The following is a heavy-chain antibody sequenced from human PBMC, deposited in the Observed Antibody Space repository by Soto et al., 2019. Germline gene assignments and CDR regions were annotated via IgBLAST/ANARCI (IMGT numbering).Heavy chain of an antibody. CDR2: ISSSSSYI. D-gene: IGHD1-26*01. V-gene: IGHV3-21*01. Sequence: GGSLRLSCAASGFTFSSYSMNWVRQAPGKGLEWVSSISSSSSYIYYADSVKGRFTISRDNAKNSLYLQMNSLRAEDTAVYYCARERDSELYYYYGMDVWGQGTTVTVSS. J-gene: IGHJ6*02. CDR3: ARERDSELYYYYGMDV. CDR1: GFTFSSYS.